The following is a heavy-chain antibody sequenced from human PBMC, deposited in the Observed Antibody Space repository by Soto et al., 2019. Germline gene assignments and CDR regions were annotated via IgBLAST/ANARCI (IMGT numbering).Heavy chain of an antibody. J-gene: IGHJ6*02. CDR2: INPSGGST. V-gene: IGHV1-46*01. CDR3: ARGTAMVKGYYYYGMDV. CDR1: GYTFTSYY. D-gene: IGHD5-18*01. Sequence: ASVKVSCKASGYTFTSYYMHWVRQAPGQGLEWMGIINPSGGSTSYAQKFQGRVTMTRDTSTSTVYMELSSLRSEDTAVYYCARGTAMVKGYYYYGMDVWGQGTTVTVSS.